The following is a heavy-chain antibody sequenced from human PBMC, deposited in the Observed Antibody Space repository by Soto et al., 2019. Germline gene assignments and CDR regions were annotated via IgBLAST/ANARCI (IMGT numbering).Heavy chain of an antibody. D-gene: IGHD3-3*01. CDR2: ISAYNGNT. V-gene: IGHV1-18*01. J-gene: IGHJ6*02. Sequence: QVQLVQSGAEVKKPGASVKVSCKASGYTFTSYGISWVRQAPGQGLEWMGWISAYNGNTNYAQKLQGRVTMTTDTSTSTAYMELRSLRSHDTAVYYCARGHVLRFLEWLFYGMDVWGQGTTVTVSS. CDR3: ARGHVLRFLEWLFYGMDV. CDR1: GYTFTSYG.